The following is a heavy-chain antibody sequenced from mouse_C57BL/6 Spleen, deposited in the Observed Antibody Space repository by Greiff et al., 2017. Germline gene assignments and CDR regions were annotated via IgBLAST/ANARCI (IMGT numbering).Heavy chain of an antibody. CDR2: INPGSGGT. J-gene: IGHJ4*01. D-gene: IGHD2-4*01. CDR3: ARGDYDAGYYAMDY. Sequence: VQLQQSGAELVRPGTSVKVSCKASGYAFTNYLIEWVKQRPGQGLEWIGVINPGSGGTNYNEKFKGKATLTADKSSSTAYMQLSSLTSEDSAVYFCARGDYDAGYYAMDYWGQGTSVTVSS. V-gene: IGHV1-54*01. CDR1: GYAFTNYL.